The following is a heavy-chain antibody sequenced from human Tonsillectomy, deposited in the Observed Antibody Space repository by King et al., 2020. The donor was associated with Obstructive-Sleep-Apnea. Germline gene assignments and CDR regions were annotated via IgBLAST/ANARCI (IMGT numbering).Heavy chain of an antibody. D-gene: IGHD6-13*01. CDR2: IYYSGST. J-gene: IGHJ3*02. V-gene: IGHV4-59*01. Sequence: VQLQESGPGLVKPSETLSLTCTVSGGSISSYYWSWIRQPPGKGLEWIGYIYYSGSTNYNPSLKSRVTISVDTSKNQFSLKLSSVTAADTAVYYCARDRWRIAAAGNDAFDIWGQGTMVTVSS. CDR1: GGSISSYY. CDR3: ARDRWRIAAAGNDAFDI.